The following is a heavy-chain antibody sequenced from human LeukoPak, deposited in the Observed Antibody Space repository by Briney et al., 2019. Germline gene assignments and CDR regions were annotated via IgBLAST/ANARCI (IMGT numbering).Heavy chain of an antibody. CDR3: ARDNVGPYYYDSSGYGYWYFDL. CDR1: GGSISSYY. J-gene: IGHJ2*01. Sequence: SETLSLTCTVSGGSISSYYWSWIRQPPGKGLEWIGYIYYSGSTNYNPSLKSRVAISVDTSKNQFSLKLSSVTAADTAVYYCARDNVGPYYYDSSGYGYWYFDLWGRGTLVTVSS. V-gene: IGHV4-59*01. D-gene: IGHD3-22*01. CDR2: IYYSGST.